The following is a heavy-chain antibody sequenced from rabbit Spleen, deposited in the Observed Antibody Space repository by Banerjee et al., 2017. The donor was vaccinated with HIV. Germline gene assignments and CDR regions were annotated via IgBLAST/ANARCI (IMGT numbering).Heavy chain of an antibody. CDR2: IDPVFGIT. V-gene: IGHV1S7*01. CDR3: ASDVGYAGYSAVTGAFDL. J-gene: IGHJ4*01. CDR1: GFTIRNNY. Sequence: QLVESRGGLVTPGGSLKLSCKASGFTIRNNYWMNWVRQAPGKGLEWIGYIDPVFGITYYANWVSGRFTISSHNAQNTLFLQLTSLTASDTASYFCASDVGYAGYSAVTGAFDLWGQGTLVTVS. D-gene: IGHD7-1*01.